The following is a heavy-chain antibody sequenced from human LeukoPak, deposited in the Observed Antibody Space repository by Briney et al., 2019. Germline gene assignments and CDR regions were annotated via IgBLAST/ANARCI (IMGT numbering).Heavy chain of an antibody. Sequence: GGSLRLFCAASGFTFSSYWMSWVRQAPGKGLEWVANIKQDGSEKYYVDSVKGRFTISRDNAKNSLYLQMNSLRAEDTAVYYCARGGDGYNFLAYPDCFDYWGQGTLVTVSS. CDR1: GFTFSSYW. J-gene: IGHJ4*02. D-gene: IGHD5-24*01. CDR3: ARGGDGYNFLAYPDCFDY. CDR2: IKQDGSEK. V-gene: IGHV3-7*04.